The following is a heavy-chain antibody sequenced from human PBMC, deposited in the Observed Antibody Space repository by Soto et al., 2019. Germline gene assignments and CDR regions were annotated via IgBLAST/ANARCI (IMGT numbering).Heavy chain of an antibody. CDR1: GGTFSSYA. D-gene: IGHD3-10*01. Sequence: QVQLVQSGAEVKKPGSSVKVSCKASGGTFSSYAISWVRQAPGQGLEWMGGIILIFGTANYAQKFQGRVTITADESTSTAYMELSSLRSEDTAVYYCARDPARITMVRGVISVYYYGMDVWGQGTTVTVSS. J-gene: IGHJ6*02. CDR2: IILIFGTA. V-gene: IGHV1-69*01. CDR3: ARDPARITMVRGVISVYYYGMDV.